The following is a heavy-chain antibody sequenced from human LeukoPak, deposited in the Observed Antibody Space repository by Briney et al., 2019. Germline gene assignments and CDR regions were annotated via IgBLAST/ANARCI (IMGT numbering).Heavy chain of an antibody. J-gene: IGHJ4*02. CDR1: GFTVSSNY. CDR2: LYSGGST. V-gene: IGHV3-53*01. Sequence: GRSLRLSCAASGFTVSSNYMNWVRQAPGKGLEWVSVLYSGGSTYYADSVKGRFTISRDNSRNTLYLQMNSLRAEDTAVYYCAREYIAVAGYYYFDYWGQGTLVTVSS. CDR3: AREYIAVAGYYYFDY. D-gene: IGHD6-19*01.